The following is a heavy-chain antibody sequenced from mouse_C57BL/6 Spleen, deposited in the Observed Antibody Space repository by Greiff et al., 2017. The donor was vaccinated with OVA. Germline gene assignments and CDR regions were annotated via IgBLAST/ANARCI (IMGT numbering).Heavy chain of an antibody. J-gene: IGHJ3*01. V-gene: IGHV3-6*01. D-gene: IGHD1-1*01. CDR1: GYSITSGYY. CDR3: ARGSLLQGAY. CDR2: ISYDGSN. Sequence: DVKLQESGPGLVKPSQSLSLTCSVTGYSITSGYYWNWIRQFPGNKLEWMGYISYDGSNNYNPSLKNRISITRDTSKNQFFLKLNSVTTEDTATYYCARGSLLQGAYWGQGTLVTVSA.